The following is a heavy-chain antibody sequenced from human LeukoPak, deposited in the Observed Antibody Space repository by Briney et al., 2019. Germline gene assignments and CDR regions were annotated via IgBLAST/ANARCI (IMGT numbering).Heavy chain of an antibody. D-gene: IGHD3-10*01. V-gene: IGHV1-46*01. CDR3: ARGRLRGPDAFDI. Sequence: ASVKVSCKASGYTFTSYYMHWVRQAPGQGLEWMGIINPSGGSTSYAQKFQGRVTMTRDTSISTAYMELSRLRADDTAVYYCARGRLRGPDAFDIWGQGTMVTVSS. CDR2: INPSGGST. CDR1: GYTFTSYY. J-gene: IGHJ3*02.